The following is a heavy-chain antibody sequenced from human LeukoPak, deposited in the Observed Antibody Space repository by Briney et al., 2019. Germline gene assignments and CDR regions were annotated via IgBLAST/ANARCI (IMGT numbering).Heavy chain of an antibody. CDR2: ISSSSSYI. CDR1: GFTFSSYS. V-gene: IGHV3-21*04. D-gene: IGHD3-22*01. CDR3: AKGSSGYHYD. Sequence: GGSLRLSCAASGFTFSSYSMNWVRQAPGKGLEWVSSISSSSSYIYYADSVKGRFTISRDNSKNTLYLQMNSLRAEDTALYYCAKGSSGYHYDWGQGILVTVSS. J-gene: IGHJ4*02.